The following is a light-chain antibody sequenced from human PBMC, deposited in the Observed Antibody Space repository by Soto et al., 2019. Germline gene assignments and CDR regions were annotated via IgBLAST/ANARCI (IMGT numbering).Light chain of an antibody. CDR2: LGS. CDR1: QSLLYSNGYNY. CDR3: MQGRQTPLT. J-gene: IGKJ4*01. V-gene: IGKV2-28*01. Sequence: DIVLTQSPLSLPVTPGEPASISCRSSQSLLYSNGYNYLDWYLQKPGQSPQLLIYLGSNRASGVPDRFSGSGSGTDFTLKISRVEAEDVGIYYCMQGRQTPLTFGGGTKVEFK.